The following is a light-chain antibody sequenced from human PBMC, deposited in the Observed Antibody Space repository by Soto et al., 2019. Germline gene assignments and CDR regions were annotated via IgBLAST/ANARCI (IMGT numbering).Light chain of an antibody. CDR3: KQYNDWPAIT. CDR1: QSVSSN. Sequence: IVMTQSASTLSVSPGERATLSCRASQSVSSNLAWYQQKPGQAPRLLIYGASTRATGIPARFSGSGSGTEFTLSISSLQSEDFAVYYCKQYNDWPAITFGQGTRLEIK. J-gene: IGKJ5*01. CDR2: GAS. V-gene: IGKV3-15*01.